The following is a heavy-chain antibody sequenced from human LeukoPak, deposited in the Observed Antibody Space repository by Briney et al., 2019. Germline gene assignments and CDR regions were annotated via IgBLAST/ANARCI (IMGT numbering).Heavy chain of an antibody. CDR2: INPNSGDA. D-gene: IGHD5-18*01. V-gene: IGHV1-2*02. Sequence: ASVKVSCKASGYTFTGYYMHWVRQAPGQGLEWMGWINPNSGDANYPQKFQGRVTMTRDTSISTAYMEMSSLRSDDTAVYYCARDKGSGYLPFDFWGQGTLVTVSS. CDR3: ARDKGSGYLPFDF. CDR1: GYTFTGYY. J-gene: IGHJ4*02.